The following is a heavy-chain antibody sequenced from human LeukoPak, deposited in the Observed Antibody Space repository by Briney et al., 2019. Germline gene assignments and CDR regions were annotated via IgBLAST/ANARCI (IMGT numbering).Heavy chain of an antibody. J-gene: IGHJ4*02. V-gene: IGHV3-20*04. CDR3: ARVGIYGDYGRYFDY. D-gene: IGHD4-17*01. Sequence: GGSLRLSCAASGFTFDNYGMSWVRPGPGKGLEWVSGINWNGGSIGYADSVKGRFTISRDNAKNSLYLQMNSLRAEGTALYYCARVGIYGDYGRYFDYWGQGTLVTVSS. CDR2: INWNGGSI. CDR1: GFTFDNYG.